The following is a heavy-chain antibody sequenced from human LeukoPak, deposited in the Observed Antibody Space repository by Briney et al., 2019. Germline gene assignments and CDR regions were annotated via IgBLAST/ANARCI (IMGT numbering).Heavy chain of an antibody. J-gene: IGHJ6*03. D-gene: IGHD3-10*01. CDR3: ARGPYGSGHYYYYYYMDV. V-gene: IGHV1-18*01. Sequence: ASVKVSCKASGYTFTSYGISWVRQAPGQGLEWMGWISAYNGNTNYVQKLQGRVTMTTDTSTSTAYMELRSLRSDDTAVYYCARGPYGSGHYYYYYYMDVWGKGTTVTISS. CDR2: ISAYNGNT. CDR1: GYTFTSYG.